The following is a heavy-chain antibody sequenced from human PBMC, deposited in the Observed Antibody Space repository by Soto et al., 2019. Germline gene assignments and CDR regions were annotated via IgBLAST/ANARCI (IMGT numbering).Heavy chain of an antibody. CDR3: ATLSPYYDFWSGYYYYYSMDV. Sequence: GESLKISCKGSGYSFTSYWIGWVRQMPGKGLEWMGIIYPGDSDTRYSPSFQGQVTISADKSISTAYLQWSSLKASDTAMYYCATLSPYYDFWSGYYYYYSMDVWGQGTTVTVSS. CDR2: IYPGDSDT. CDR1: GYSFTSYW. J-gene: IGHJ6*02. D-gene: IGHD3-3*01. V-gene: IGHV5-51*01.